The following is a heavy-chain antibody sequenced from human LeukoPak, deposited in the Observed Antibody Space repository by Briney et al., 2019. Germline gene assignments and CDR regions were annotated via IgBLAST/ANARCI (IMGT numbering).Heavy chain of an antibody. CDR2: INHSGST. J-gene: IGHJ4*02. CDR3: ARVDHLSLRPFDY. CDR1: GGSFSGDY. V-gene: IGHV4-34*01. D-gene: IGHD5-12*01. Sequence: SETLSLTCAVYGGSFSGDYWSWIRQPPGKGLEWIGEINHSGSTNYNPSLKSRVTISVDTSKNQFSLKLSSVTAADTAVYYCARVDHLSLRPFDYWGQGTLVTVSS.